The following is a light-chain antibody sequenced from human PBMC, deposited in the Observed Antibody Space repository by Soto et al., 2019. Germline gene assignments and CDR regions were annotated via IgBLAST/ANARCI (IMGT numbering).Light chain of an antibody. CDR3: QQYLNLLT. Sequence: DIQMTQSPSSLSASVGDRVTITCQASQDINIYLNWYQQKPGKAPKLLIYDASNLETGVPSRFSGSGSGTEFTFTISSLQPEDISTYFSQQYLNLLTFGGGTKVEIK. J-gene: IGKJ4*01. CDR1: QDINIY. CDR2: DAS. V-gene: IGKV1-33*01.